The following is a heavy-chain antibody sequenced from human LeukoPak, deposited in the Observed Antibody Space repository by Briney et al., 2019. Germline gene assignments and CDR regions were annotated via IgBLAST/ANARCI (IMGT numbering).Heavy chain of an antibody. CDR3: ARVAVIVGAADY. CDR2: IYYSGST. CDR1: GGSISNYY. D-gene: IGHD1-26*01. J-gene: IGHJ4*02. V-gene: IGHV4-59*06. Sequence: PSETLSLTCTVSGGSISNYYWSWIRQHPGKGLEWIGYIYYSGSTYYNPSLKSRVTISVDTSKNQFSLKLSSVTAADTAVYYCARVAVIVGAADYWGQGTLVTVSS.